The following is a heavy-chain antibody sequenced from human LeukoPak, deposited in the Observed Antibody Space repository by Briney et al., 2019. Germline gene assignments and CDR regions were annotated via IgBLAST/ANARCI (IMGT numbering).Heavy chain of an antibody. CDR3: ASLIAVADAFDI. V-gene: IGHV3-48*03. CDR2: ISSSGSTI. CDR1: GFTFSSYE. Sequence: PGGSLRLSCAASGFTFSSYEMNWVRQAPGKGLEWVSYISSSGSTIYYADSVKGRFTISRDNAKNSLYLQMNSLRAEDTAVYYCASLIAVADAFDIWGQGTMVTVPS. J-gene: IGHJ3*02. D-gene: IGHD6-19*01.